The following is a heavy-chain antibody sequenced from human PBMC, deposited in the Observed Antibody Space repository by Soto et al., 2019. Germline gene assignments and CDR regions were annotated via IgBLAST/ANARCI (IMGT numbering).Heavy chain of an antibody. CDR1: GLTVRNDW. D-gene: IGHD4-17*01. CDR2: INQDGSER. CDR3: AVYGYGVSAAAY. J-gene: IGHJ4*02. Sequence: EMQLVESGGGLVQPGGSLRLSCAGSGLTVRNDWLSWVRQAPGKGLEWVANINQDGSERYYVDSVRGRFTISRDNVENSRYLQLNSLRPEDTAVYYCAVYGYGVSAAAYRGQGTLVTVSS. V-gene: IGHV3-7*03.